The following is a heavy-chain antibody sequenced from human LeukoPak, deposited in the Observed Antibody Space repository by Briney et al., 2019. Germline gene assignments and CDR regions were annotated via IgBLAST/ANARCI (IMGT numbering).Heavy chain of an antibody. J-gene: IGHJ4*02. CDR2: ISGSGGST. D-gene: IGHD3-10*01. V-gene: IGHV3-23*01. CDR1: EFTFSSYA. Sequence: GGYVTLSPEASEFTFSSYAMGWVRQGPRKRLEWVSAISGSGGSTYYADSVKGRFTISRDNSKNTLYLQMNSLRAEDTAVYYCAKGLSGDSGYDYWGQGTLVTVSS. CDR3: AKGLSGDSGYDY.